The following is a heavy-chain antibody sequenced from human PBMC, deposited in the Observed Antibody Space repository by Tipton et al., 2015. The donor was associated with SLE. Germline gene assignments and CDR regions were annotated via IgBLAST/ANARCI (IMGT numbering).Heavy chain of an antibody. CDR2: IYYSGTT. CDR3: AREGAFDI. J-gene: IGHJ3*02. V-gene: IGHV4-31*03. CDR1: GGSIRSGGYY. Sequence: TLSLTCTVSGGSIRSGGYYWSWIRQHPGRGLEWIGYIYYSGTTYYNPSLKSRVTISVDTSKNQFSLKLSSVTAADTAVYYCAREGAFDIWGQGTMVTVSS.